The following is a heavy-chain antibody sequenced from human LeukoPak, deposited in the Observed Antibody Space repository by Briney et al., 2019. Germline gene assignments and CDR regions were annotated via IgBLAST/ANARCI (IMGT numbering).Heavy chain of an antibody. V-gene: IGHV1-3*01. CDR1: GHTSTTYA. Sequence: ASVRVSCKASGHTSTTYAIHWVRQAPGQGLEWMGWINAGNGNIKYSQKFQGRVTITGDTSASTAYMELSSLRSEDTAVYYCARGYCSSTSCYMDVWGQGTAVT. D-gene: IGHD2-2*01. CDR2: INAGNGNI. CDR3: ARGYCSSTSCYMDV. J-gene: IGHJ6*02.